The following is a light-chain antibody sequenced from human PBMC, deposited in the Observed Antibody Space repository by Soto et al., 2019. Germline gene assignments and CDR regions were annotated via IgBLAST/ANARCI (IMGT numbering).Light chain of an antibody. Sequence: EIVMTQSPATLSVSPGERATLSCRASQSMSRNLAWYQQRPGQAPRLLIYGASSRATGIPDRFSGSGSGTDFTLTITRLEPEDFAVYYCQRFGTSPPWTFGQGTKVDIK. J-gene: IGKJ1*01. CDR1: QSMSRN. V-gene: IGKV3-20*01. CDR3: QRFGTSPPWT. CDR2: GAS.